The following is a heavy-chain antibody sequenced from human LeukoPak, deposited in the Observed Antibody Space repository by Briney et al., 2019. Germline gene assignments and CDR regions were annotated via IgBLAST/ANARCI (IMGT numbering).Heavy chain of an antibody. D-gene: IGHD6-6*01. CDR3: ARDPGQLLVYYFDD. J-gene: IGHJ4*02. CDR2: IRYDGSNK. CDR1: GFTFSSYG. V-gene: IGHV3-30*02. Sequence: GGCLRLSCAASGFTFSSYGMHWVRQAPGKGLEWVAFIRYDGSNKYYADSVKGRFTISRDNSKNTLYLQMNSLRAEDTAVYYCARDPGQLLVYYFDDWGQGTLVTVSS.